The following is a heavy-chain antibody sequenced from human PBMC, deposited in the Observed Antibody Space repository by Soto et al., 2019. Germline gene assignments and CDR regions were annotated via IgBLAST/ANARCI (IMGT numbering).Heavy chain of an antibody. CDR1: SFTFSDAW. V-gene: IGHV3-15*07. CDR2: IKIITEGGTT. CDR3: TTGFGSGNDFHDRY. D-gene: IGHD3-10*01. Sequence: EVHLVESGGGLVMPGGSLRLSCAASSFTFSDAWMNWVRQAPGKGPEWVGRIKIITEGGTTDYAAPVKGRFTISRDDSKNTLYLQMNSMKTEYSPLDYCTTGFGSGNDFHDRYWGQGTLVTVSS. J-gene: IGHJ4*02.